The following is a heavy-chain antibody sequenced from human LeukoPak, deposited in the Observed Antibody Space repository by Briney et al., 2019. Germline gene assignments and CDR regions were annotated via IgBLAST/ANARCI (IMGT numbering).Heavy chain of an antibody. CDR3: ARGRGPSSGWYEGYYFDY. Sequence: GGSLRLSCAASGFTFSSYWMSWVRQAPGKGLEWVANIKQDGSEKYYVDSVKGRFTISRDNAKNSLYLQMNSLRAEDTAVYYCARGRGPSSGWYEGYYFDYWGQGTLVTVSS. D-gene: IGHD6-19*01. J-gene: IGHJ4*02. CDR1: GFTFSSYW. CDR2: IKQDGSEK. V-gene: IGHV3-7*01.